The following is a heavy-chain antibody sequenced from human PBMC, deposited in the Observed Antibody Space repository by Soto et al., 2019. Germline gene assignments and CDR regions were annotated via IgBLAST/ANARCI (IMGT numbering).Heavy chain of an antibody. CDR1: GFTFNHYA. Sequence: EVQLLESGRGLVHPGGSLRLSCAASGFTFNHYAMSWVRQAPGKGLEWVSAISGSGDKTYHADSLKGRLAISRDNSKNTLFLQLNNPSADDTAVYYCAKDRGAFWGFTNWGLGTLVTVSS. CDR3: AKDRGAFWGFTN. V-gene: IGHV3-23*01. D-gene: IGHD3-10*01. CDR2: ISGSGDKT. J-gene: IGHJ4*02.